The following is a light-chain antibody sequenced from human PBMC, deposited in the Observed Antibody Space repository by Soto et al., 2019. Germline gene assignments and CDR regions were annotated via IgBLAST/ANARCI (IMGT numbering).Light chain of an antibody. CDR2: APS. CDR1: QSIDSF. CDR3: QQTYIVPYT. V-gene: IGKV1-39*01. J-gene: IGKJ2*01. Sequence: DIQLTQSPSSLSASVGDRVTITCRASQSIDSFLIWYQQKPGIDPKVLIYAPSTLQSGVPSRFSGSGSGTDFTLAINSLQPEDFTTYYCQQTYIVPYTFGQGTKLEIK.